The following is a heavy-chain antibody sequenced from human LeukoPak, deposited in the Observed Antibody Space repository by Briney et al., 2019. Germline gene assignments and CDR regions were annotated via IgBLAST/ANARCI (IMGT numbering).Heavy chain of an antibody. CDR2: IYYSGST. CDR1: GGSISSGGYS. Sequence: PSQTLSLTCAVSGGSISSGGYSWSWIRQPPGKGLEWIGSIYYSGSTYYNPSLKSRVTISVDTSKNQFSLKLSSVTAADTAVYYCARHGGWVVTGGSPPYYYYYMDVWGEGTTVTISS. V-gene: IGHV4-30-2*03. J-gene: IGHJ6*03. D-gene: IGHD2-21*02. CDR3: ARHGGWVVTGGSPPYYYYYMDV.